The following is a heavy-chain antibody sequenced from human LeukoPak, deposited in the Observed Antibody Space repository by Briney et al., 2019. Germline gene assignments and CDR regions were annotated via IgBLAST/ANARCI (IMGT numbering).Heavy chain of an antibody. D-gene: IGHD3-10*02. CDR1: GFMFRSSF. Sequence: GGSLRLSCAASGFMFRSSFMSWVRQAPGRGLEGVSTISASAGNKYYADSAKGRSTISRDNSKNTLFLQINSLRAEETAIYSCAKRPAAVRGVIPYVDYWGQGTLVTVSS. CDR3: AKRPAAVRGVIPYVDY. V-gene: IGHV3-23*01. CDR2: ISASAGNK. J-gene: IGHJ4*02.